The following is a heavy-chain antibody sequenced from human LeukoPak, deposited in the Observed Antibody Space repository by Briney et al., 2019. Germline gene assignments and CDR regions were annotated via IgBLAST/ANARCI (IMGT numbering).Heavy chain of an antibody. CDR2: ISSSGSTI. V-gene: IGHV3-48*03. CDR1: GFTFSSYE. J-gene: IGHJ4*02. CDR3: ARNLEVGY. D-gene: IGHD1-1*01. Sequence: QCGGSLRLSCAASGFTFSSYEMNWVSQAPGKGLEWVSYISSSGSTIYYAGSVKGRFTISRDNAKNSLYLQMNSLRAEDTAVYYCARNLEVGYGGQGTLVTVSS.